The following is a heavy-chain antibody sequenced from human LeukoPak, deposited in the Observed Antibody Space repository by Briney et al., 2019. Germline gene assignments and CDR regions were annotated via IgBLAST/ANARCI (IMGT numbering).Heavy chain of an antibody. CDR1: GFSFSSYA. CDR2: IRGRGGST. Sequence: GGSLTLSCAASGFSFSSYAMRWVRHAPGKGREWVSAIRGRGGSTYYADSVKGPFTIYRDNSKTTLYLQMHSLRAADTAAYYCAKKEQWLVRALVSWGQGTLVTVSS. J-gene: IGHJ5*02. V-gene: IGHV3-23*01. D-gene: IGHD6-19*01. CDR3: AKKEQWLVRALVS.